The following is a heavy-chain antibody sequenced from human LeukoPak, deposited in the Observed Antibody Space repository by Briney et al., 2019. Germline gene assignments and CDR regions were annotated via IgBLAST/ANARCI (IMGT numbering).Heavy chain of an antibody. CDR2: IYSGGTT. CDR3: ARDPRTTGKSNYGMDV. J-gene: IGHJ6*02. D-gene: IGHD4-17*01. Sequence: GGSLRLSCAASGITVSSNYMSWVRQPPGKGLEWVSIIYSGGTTYYADSVQGRFTISRDNSKNTVYLQMNSLRVEDTAVCYCARDPRTTGKSNYGMDVWGQGTTVTVSS. V-gene: IGHV3-53*01. CDR1: GITVSSNY.